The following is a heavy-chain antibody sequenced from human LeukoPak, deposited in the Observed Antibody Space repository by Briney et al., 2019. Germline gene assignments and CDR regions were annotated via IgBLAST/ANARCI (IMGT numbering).Heavy chain of an antibody. V-gene: IGHV3-7*01. CDR1: GFSFSTYC. J-gene: IGHJ4*02. Sequence: PGGSLRLSCAASGFSFSTYCMSWVRQAPGKGLEWVANIKQDGSEKYYVDSVKGRFTISRDNAKNSLYLQMNSLRADDTAVYYCARDLTYHYDPTSDYWGQGTLVTVSS. CDR3: ARDLTYHYDPTSDY. D-gene: IGHD3-22*01. CDR2: IKQDGSEK.